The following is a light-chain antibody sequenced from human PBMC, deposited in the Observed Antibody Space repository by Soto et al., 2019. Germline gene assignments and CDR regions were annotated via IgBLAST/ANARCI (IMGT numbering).Light chain of an antibody. J-gene: IGKJ1*01. Sequence: EIVLTQSPGTRSLSPGERATLSCRVSQSVSSSYLAWYQQKPGQAPRLLIYGASSRATGIPDRFSGSGSGTDFTLTISRLEPEDFAVYYCQQYGSSLTWTFGQGTKVEIK. CDR2: GAS. CDR3: QQYGSSLTWT. CDR1: QSVSSSY. V-gene: IGKV3-20*01.